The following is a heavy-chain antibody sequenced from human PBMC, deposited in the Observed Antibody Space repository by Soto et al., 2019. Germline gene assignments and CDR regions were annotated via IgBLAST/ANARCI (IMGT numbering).Heavy chain of an antibody. Sequence: EVQLVESGGGLVQPGGSLRLSCAASGFTVNNSYMNWVRQAPGKGLEWVSVIYSGGSTYYAASVKGRFTISRDNFKNTLYLQRNSLRAEDTAVFYCAGWRGGGLDYWGQGTLVTVSS. V-gene: IGHV3-66*01. CDR3: AGWRGGGLDY. CDR2: IYSGGST. CDR1: GFTVNNSY. D-gene: IGHD2-15*01. J-gene: IGHJ4*02.